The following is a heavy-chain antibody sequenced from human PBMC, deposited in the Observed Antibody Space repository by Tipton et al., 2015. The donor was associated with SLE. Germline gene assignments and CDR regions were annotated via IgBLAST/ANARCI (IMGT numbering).Heavy chain of an antibody. CDR1: GFAFSSHW. Sequence: SLRLSCAASGFAFSSHWMHWVRQVPGKGLVWVSHINFDGSSIRYADSVRGRFIISRDNAKTTLYLQMNSLRTEDTAVYYCARSGGAGDLEYWGQGTLVSVSS. CDR3: ARSGGAGDLEY. V-gene: IGHV3-74*01. J-gene: IGHJ4*02. D-gene: IGHD2-21*02. CDR2: INFDGSSI.